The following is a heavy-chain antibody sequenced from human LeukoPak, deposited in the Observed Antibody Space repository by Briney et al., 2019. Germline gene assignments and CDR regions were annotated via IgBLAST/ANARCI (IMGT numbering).Heavy chain of an antibody. CDR3: ANIAAAGTRWSFEY. Sequence: GGPVTLLRSVSGFICRSYAMTCIPQAPGKGVEWISAITGSAADTYYAGSVSDRLTIYSDSSNHIIYLQANNLRGDETAIYFLANIAAAGTRWSFEYWGQATLVTV. J-gene: IGHJ4*02. V-gene: IGHV3-23*01. CDR1: GFICRSYA. CDR2: ITGSAADT. D-gene: IGHD6-13*01.